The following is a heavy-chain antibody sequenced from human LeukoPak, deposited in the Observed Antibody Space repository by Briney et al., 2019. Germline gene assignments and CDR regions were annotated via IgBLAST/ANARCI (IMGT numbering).Heavy chain of an antibody. CDR3: ARDPVRVVRGVNHDWFDP. J-gene: IGHJ5*02. V-gene: IGHV3-66*01. D-gene: IGHD3-10*01. CDR2: IYSGGST. CDR1: GFTVGSNY. Sequence: GGSLRLSCAASGFTVGSNYMSWVRQAPGKGLEWVSVIYSGGSTYYADSVKGRFTISRDNSKNTLYLQMNSLRAEDTAVYYCARDPVRVVRGVNHDWFDPWGQGTLVTVSS.